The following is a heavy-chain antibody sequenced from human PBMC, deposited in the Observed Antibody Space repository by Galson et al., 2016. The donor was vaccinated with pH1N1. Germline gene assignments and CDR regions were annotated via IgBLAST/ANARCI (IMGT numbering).Heavy chain of an antibody. Sequence: PRLSCAASGFTFSDYWMSWVRQAPGKGLEWVANINQDDSKKNYVASVRGRFTISRDNAKNSLFLQMNSLRVEDTAVYYCASKLYGDPNYWGQGALVTVSS. CDR1: GFTFSDYW. V-gene: IGHV3-7*05. J-gene: IGHJ4*02. CDR2: INQDDSKK. D-gene: IGHD4-17*01. CDR3: ASKLYGDPNY.